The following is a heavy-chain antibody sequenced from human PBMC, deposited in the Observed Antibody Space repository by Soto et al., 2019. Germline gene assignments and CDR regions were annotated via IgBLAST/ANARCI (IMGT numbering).Heavy chain of an antibody. D-gene: IGHD2-15*01. CDR3: ARDLGYCSAGRCYPEYFHQ. J-gene: IGHJ1*01. CDR1: GYTFNTYG. CDR2: ISVYNGDT. V-gene: IGHV1-18*01. Sequence: GASVKVSCKASGYTFNTYGISWVRQAPGQGLEWMGWISVYNGDTNYAQKFRGRVTLTTDTSTSTAYMELRSLTSDDTAVYYCARDLGYCSAGRCYPEYFHQWGQGNLVTFSS.